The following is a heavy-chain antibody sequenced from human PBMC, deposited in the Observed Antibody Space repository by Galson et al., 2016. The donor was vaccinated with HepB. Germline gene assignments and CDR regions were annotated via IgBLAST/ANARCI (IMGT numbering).Heavy chain of an antibody. Sequence: SLRLSCAASGFSFSTYWVAWVRQAPGKGLEWVANIKEDGSETFYAASVKGRFSISRDNAKNSVYLQMNSLRAEDTAFYYCARGGATPGQWLDNWFDPWGQGTLVSVSS. D-gene: IGHD6-19*01. J-gene: IGHJ5*02. CDR3: ARGGATPGQWLDNWFDP. CDR2: IKEDGSET. CDR1: GFSFSTYW. V-gene: IGHV3-7*03.